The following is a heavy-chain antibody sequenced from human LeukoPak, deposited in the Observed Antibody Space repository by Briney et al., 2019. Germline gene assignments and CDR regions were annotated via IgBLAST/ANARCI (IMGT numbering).Heavy chain of an antibody. CDR3: ARHFSCGGDCRRPAFDI. Sequence: SETLSLTCTVSGYSITRGYFWGWIRQSPGKGLEWIASMFHSGSTYYNPSLKSRVTMSVDTSKNQFSLRLSSVTAADTAVFYCARHFSCGGDCRRPAFDIWGQGTMVAVSS. J-gene: IGHJ3*02. CDR1: GYSITRGYF. D-gene: IGHD2-21*02. V-gene: IGHV4-38-2*02. CDR2: MFHSGST.